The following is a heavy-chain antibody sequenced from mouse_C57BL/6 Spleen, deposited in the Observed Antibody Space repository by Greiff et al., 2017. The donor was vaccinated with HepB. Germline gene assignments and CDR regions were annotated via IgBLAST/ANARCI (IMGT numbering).Heavy chain of an antibody. CDR1: GYTFTDYE. J-gene: IGHJ3*01. D-gene: IGHD2-3*01. CDR2: IDPETGGT. Sequence: VQLQQSGAELVRPGASVTLSCKASGYTFTDYEMHWVKQTPVHGLEWIGAIDPETGGTAYNQKFKGKAILTADKSSITAYMELRSLTSEDSAVYYCTRPVIYDGYYVWFAYWGQGTLVTVSA. V-gene: IGHV1-15*01. CDR3: TRPVIYDGYYVWFAY.